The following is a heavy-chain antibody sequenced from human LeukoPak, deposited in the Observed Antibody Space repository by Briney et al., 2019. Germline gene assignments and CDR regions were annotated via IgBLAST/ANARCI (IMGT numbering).Heavy chain of an antibody. V-gene: IGHV3-53*01. CDR3: ARSRGRYFDWSPFDY. CDR1: GFTVSSNS. CDR2: IYSDNT. Sequence: GGSLRLSCTVSGFTVSSNSMSWVRQAPGKGLEWVSFIYSDNTHYSDSVKGRFTISRDNSKNTLYLQMNSLRAEDTAVYYCARSRGRYFDWSPFDYWGQGTLVTVSS. D-gene: IGHD3-9*01. J-gene: IGHJ4*02.